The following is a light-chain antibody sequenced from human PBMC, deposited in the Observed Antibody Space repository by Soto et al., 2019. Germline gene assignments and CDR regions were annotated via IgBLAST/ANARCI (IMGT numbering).Light chain of an antibody. CDR1: QGIRNG. CDR2: ATS. Sequence: AIQMTQSPSSXSASVGDRVTITCRASQGIRNGLGWYQQKPGKAPKLLIYATSNLQSGVPSRFSGSGSGTDFTLTISSLQPEDFATYYCLQDNSYPLTFGGGTKVDIK. CDR3: LQDNSYPLT. J-gene: IGKJ4*01. V-gene: IGKV1-6*01.